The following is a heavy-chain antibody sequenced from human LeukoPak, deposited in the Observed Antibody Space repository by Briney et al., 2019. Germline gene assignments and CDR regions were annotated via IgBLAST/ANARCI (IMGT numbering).Heavy chain of an antibody. D-gene: IGHD6-19*01. Sequence: ASVTVSCTASGYTFTSYAMNWVRQAPGQGLEWMGWINTNTGNPTYAQGFTGRFVFSLDTSVSTAYLQISSLKAEDTAVYYCARDLWQWLVPIFDYWGQGTLVTVSS. CDR2: INTNTGNP. CDR3: ARDLWQWLVPIFDY. CDR1: GYTFTSYA. J-gene: IGHJ4*02. V-gene: IGHV7-4-1*02.